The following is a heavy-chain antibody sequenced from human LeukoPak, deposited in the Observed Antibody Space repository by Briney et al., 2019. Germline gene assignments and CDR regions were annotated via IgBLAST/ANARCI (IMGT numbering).Heavy chain of an antibody. CDR2: IYTSGST. CDR3: ARHVFIPDRGSNWFDP. D-gene: IGHD2-21*01. J-gene: IGHJ5*02. CDR1: GGSISSYY. V-gene: IGHV4-4*07. Sequence: SETLSLTCTVSGGSISSYYWSWIRQPAGKGLEWIGRIYTSGSTNYNPSLTSRVTMSVDTSKNQFSLKLSSVTAADTAVYYCARHVFIPDRGSNWFDPWGQGTLVTVSS.